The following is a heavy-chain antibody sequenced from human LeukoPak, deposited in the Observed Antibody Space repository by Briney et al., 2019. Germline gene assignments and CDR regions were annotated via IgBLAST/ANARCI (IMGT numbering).Heavy chain of an antibody. D-gene: IGHD6-13*01. J-gene: IGHJ4*02. Sequence: GASVKVSCKTSGYTFSTYYVHWVRQTPGHGLEWMAAINPSDIKKYYAQEFQGRVAVNWDTYTSTVYMELSSLRSEDTAAYYCARESRDITAPKKNFDFWGQGTLITVSS. CDR3: ARESRDITAPKKNFDF. V-gene: IGHV1-46*01. CDR2: INPSDIKK. CDR1: GYTFSTYY.